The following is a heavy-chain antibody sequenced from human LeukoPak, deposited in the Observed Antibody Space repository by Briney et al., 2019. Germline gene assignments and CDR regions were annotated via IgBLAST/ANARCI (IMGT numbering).Heavy chain of an antibody. CDR1: GFTFSSYW. D-gene: IGHD6-6*01. V-gene: IGHV3-74*01. J-gene: IGHJ4*02. CDR2: INTDGSST. CDR3: AKDAPLKYSSSADY. Sequence: GGSLRLSCAASGFTFSSYWMHWVRQAPGKGLVLVSRINTDGSSTSYADSVKGRFTISRDNAKNTLYLQMNSLRAEDTAVYYCAKDAPLKYSSSADYWGQGTLVTVSS.